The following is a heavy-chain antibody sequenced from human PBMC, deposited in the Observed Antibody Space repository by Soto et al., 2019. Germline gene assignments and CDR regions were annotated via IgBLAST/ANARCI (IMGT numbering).Heavy chain of an antibody. Sequence: NPSETLSLTCAVYGGSFSGYYWSWIRQPPGKGLEWIGEINHSGSTNYNPSLKSRVTISVDTSKTQFSLKLNSVSAADTAVYYCARGPSGDKVDYWGQGILVTVSS. CDR3: ARGPSGDKVDY. D-gene: IGHD7-27*01. V-gene: IGHV4-34*01. CDR2: INHSGST. CDR1: GGSFSGYY. J-gene: IGHJ4*02.